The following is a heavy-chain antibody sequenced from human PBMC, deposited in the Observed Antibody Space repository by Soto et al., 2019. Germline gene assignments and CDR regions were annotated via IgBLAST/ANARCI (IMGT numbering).Heavy chain of an antibody. CDR2: ISSSGSTI. CDR3: AREYQIIYGSGRHYYYMDV. J-gene: IGHJ6*03. D-gene: IGHD3-10*01. V-gene: IGHV3-11*01. CDR1: GFTFSDYY. Sequence: GGSLRLSCAASGFTFSDYYMSWIRQAPGKGLESVSYISSSGSTIYYADSVKGRFTISRDNAKNSLYLQMDSLRAEDTAVYYCAREYQIIYGSGRHYYYMDVWGKGTTVTVSS.